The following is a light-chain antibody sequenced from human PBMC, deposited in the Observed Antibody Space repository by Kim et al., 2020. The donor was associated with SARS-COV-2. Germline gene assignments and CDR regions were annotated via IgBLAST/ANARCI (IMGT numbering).Light chain of an antibody. CDR2: LNSDGSH. CDR3: QSWDTAV. J-gene: IGLJ3*02. Sequence: SVKLTGRLSSGHSSYTIAWHRQQTEKGHRYLMKLNSDGSHSKGDGIPDRFTGSSSGAGRYLTSTSLRSEDESDYFCQSWDTAVFGGRTKLTVL. CDR1: SGHSSYT. V-gene: IGLV4-69*01.